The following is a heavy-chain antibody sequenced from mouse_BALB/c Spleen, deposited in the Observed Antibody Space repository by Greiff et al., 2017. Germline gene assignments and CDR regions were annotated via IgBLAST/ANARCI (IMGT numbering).Heavy chain of an antibody. CDR2: IDPANGNT. J-gene: IGHJ2*01. CDR3: ATYGSSSDY. CDR1: GFNIKDTY. Sequence: LVESGAELVKPGASVKLSCTASGFNIKDTYMHWVKQRPEQGLEWIGRIDPANGNTKYDPKFQGKATITADTSSNTAYLQLSSLTSEDTAVYYCATYGSSSDYWGQGTTLTVSS. D-gene: IGHD1-1*01. V-gene: IGHV14-3*02.